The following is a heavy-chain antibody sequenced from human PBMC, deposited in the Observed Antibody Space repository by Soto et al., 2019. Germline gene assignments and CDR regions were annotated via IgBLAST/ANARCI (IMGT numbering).Heavy chain of an antibody. V-gene: IGHV4-59*01. CDR2: VYYSGST. J-gene: IGHJ4*02. Sequence: QVQLQESGPGLVKPSETLSLTCTVSGGSISSYYWSWIRQPPGKGLEWIGYVYYSGSTNYNPSLKSLVTISVDTSKNQFSLKLSAVTAADTAVYYCARVWGYYFDYWGQGTLVTVSS. D-gene: IGHD2-21*01. CDR3: ARVWGYYFDY. CDR1: GGSISSYY.